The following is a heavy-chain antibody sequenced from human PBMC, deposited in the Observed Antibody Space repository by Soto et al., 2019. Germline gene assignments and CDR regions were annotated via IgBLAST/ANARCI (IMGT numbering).Heavy chain of an antibody. J-gene: IGHJ4*02. Sequence: SETLSLTCTVSGGSINSYFWSWIRQSPGKGLGWIGHIYYSGSTSYSPSLKSRVSISVDTSKNQFSLEVHSVTAADTAVYYCARAGTNMVQFDYWGQGTLVTVSS. V-gene: IGHV4-59*01. CDR1: GGSINSYF. D-gene: IGHD3-10*01. CDR3: ARAGTNMVQFDY. CDR2: IYYSGST.